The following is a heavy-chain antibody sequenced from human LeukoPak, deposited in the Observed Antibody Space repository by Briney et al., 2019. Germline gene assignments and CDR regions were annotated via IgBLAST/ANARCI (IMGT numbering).Heavy chain of an antibody. Sequence: ASVKVSCKASDYTFTSYGISWVRQAPGQGLEWMGWISAYNGNTSYAQKLQGRVTMTTDTSTSTAYMELRSLRSDDTAVYYCARGGRDLDDFWSGYHYYYYGMDVWGQGTTVTVSS. CDR3: ARGGRDLDDFWSGYHYYYYGMDV. J-gene: IGHJ6*02. CDR1: DYTFTSYG. D-gene: IGHD3-3*01. CDR2: ISAYNGNT. V-gene: IGHV1-18*01.